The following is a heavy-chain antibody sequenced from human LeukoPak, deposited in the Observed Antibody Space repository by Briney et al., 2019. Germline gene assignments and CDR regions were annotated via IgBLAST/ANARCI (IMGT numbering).Heavy chain of an antibody. D-gene: IGHD5-18*01. CDR3: ARGTTDGHSYGRFDY. Sequence: PSQTLSLTCTVSGGSISSGGFYWSWIRQHPGKGLEWLGYIYYSGTTYYNPSLKSRVTFSVDTSKNQFSLKLNPVTAADTALYYCARGTTDGHSYGRFDYWGQGTLVTVSS. CDR1: GGSISSGGFY. CDR2: IYYSGTT. J-gene: IGHJ4*02. V-gene: IGHV4-31*03.